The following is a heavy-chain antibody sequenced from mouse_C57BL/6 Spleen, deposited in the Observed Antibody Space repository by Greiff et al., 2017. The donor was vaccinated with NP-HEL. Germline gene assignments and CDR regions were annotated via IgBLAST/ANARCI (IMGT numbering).Heavy chain of an antibody. Sequence: EVQRVESGGGLVQPKGSLKLSCAASGFSFNTYAMNWVRQAPGKGLEWVARIRSKSNNYATYYADSVKDRFTISRDDSESMLYLQMNNLKTEDTAMYYCVRPSYYDYDGFAYWGQGTLVTVSA. CDR3: VRPSYYDYDGFAY. D-gene: IGHD2-4*01. CDR1: GFSFNTYA. V-gene: IGHV10-1*01. CDR2: IRSKSNNYAT. J-gene: IGHJ3*01.